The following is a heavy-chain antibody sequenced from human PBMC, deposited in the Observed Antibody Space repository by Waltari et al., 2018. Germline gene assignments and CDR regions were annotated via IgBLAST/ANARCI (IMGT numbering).Heavy chain of an antibody. CDR3: ARALTDYGDYAGLDY. Sequence: QVQLVQSGAEVKKPGSSVKVSCKASGGTFSSYAISWVRQAPGQGLEWMGGIIPICGTANCAQKCQGRVTITADKSTSTAYMELSSLRSEDTAVYYCARALTDYGDYAGLDYWGQGTLVTVSS. D-gene: IGHD4-17*01. V-gene: IGHV1-69*14. CDR1: GGTFSSYA. J-gene: IGHJ4*02. CDR2: IIPICGTA.